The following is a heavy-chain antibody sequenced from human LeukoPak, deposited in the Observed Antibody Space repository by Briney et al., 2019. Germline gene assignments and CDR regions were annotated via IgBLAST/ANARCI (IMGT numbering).Heavy chain of an antibody. V-gene: IGHV4-34*01. CDR3: ASNSFDYYGSGSYSVDY. D-gene: IGHD3-10*01. Sequence: SETLSLTCAVYGGSFSGYYWSWIRQPPGKGLEWIGEINHSGSTNYNPSLESRVTISVDTSKNQLSLKLSSVTAADTAVYYCASNSFDYYGSGSYSVDYWGQGTLVTVSS. J-gene: IGHJ4*02. CDR2: INHSGST. CDR1: GGSFSGYY.